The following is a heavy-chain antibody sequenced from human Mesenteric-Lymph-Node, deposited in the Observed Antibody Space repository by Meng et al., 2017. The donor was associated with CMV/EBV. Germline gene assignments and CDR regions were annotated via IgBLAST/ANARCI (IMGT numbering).Heavy chain of an antibody. D-gene: IGHD1-7*01. CDR2: INPRGGST. Sequence: ASVKVSCKASGYTFTSYYMHWVRQAPGQGLEWMGIINPRGGSTSYAQKFQGRVTMTGDTSTSTAYMELSSLRSEDTAVYYCARPILNWNSGFGYWGQGTLVTVSS. J-gene: IGHJ4*02. CDR1: GYTFTSYY. V-gene: IGHV1-46*01. CDR3: ARPILNWNSGFGY.